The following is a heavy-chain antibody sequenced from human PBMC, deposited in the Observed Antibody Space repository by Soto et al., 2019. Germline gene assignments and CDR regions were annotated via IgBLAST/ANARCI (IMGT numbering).Heavy chain of an antibody. V-gene: IGHV4-4*07. CDR1: GGAISSYY. CDR3: ARVAFSYFGMDV. CDR2: VFSSGST. Sequence: TLSLTCSVPGGAISSYYWSWVRQPAGKGLEWIGRVFSSGSTNYNASLKSRVTMSIDTSKNEVSLTLRSVTAADTAVYYCARVAFSYFGMDVWGPGTTVTVSS. D-gene: IGHD3-3*02. J-gene: IGHJ6*02.